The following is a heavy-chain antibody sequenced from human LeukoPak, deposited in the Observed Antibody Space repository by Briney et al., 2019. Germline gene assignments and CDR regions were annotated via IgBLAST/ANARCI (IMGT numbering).Heavy chain of an antibody. V-gene: IGHV4-59*08. J-gene: IGHJ4*02. D-gene: IGHD5-18*01. Sequence: SETLSLTCTVSGGSISSYYWSWIRQPPGKGLEWIGYISYSGSTNYNPSLKSRVTISVDTSENQFSLNLSSVTAADTAVYYCTRQDRAMVTAFDYWGQGTLVTVSS. CDR1: GGSISSYY. CDR3: TRQDRAMVTAFDY. CDR2: ISYSGST.